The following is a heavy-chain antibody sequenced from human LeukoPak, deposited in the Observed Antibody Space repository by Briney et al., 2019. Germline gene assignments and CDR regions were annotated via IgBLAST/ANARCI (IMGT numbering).Heavy chain of an antibody. D-gene: IGHD6-19*01. J-gene: IGHJ4*02. CDR2: INPNSGGT. CDR3: AIIDSSGAIGY. V-gene: IGHV1-2*02. Sequence: ASVKVSCKASGYTFTGYYMHWVRQAPGQGLEWMGWINPNSGGTMYAQKFQGRVIMTRDTSISTGYMELSRLRSDDTDVYFCAIIDSSGAIGYWGQGTLVTVSS. CDR1: GYTFTGYY.